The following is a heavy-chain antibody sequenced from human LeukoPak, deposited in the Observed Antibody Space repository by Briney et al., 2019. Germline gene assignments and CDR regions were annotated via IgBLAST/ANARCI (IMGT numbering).Heavy chain of an antibody. CDR2: ISDYNGNT. D-gene: IGHD4-17*01. V-gene: IGHV1-18*01. CDR1: GYTFTSYG. Sequence: ASVKASCKASGYTFTSYGISWVRQAPGQGLEWMGWISDYNGNTKYAQKLQGRVTMTTDTSTSTTYMELRSLRSDDTAVYYCARATVTTYADYFDYWGQGTLVTVSS. CDR3: ARATVTTYADYFDY. J-gene: IGHJ4*02.